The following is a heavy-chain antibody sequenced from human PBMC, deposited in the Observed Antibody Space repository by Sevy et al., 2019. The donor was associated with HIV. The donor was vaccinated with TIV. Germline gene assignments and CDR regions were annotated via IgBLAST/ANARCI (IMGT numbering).Heavy chain of an antibody. CDR2: ISHDGSYQ. Sequence: GGSLRLSCAASRFTFSTDDIHWVRQAPGKGLEWVAVISHDGSYQYYTDSEKGRFTISRDDSKNKAYLQMNSLRADDSGVYCCAKGQGYDYIWGNERSEYYFDYWGQGTLVTVSS. J-gene: IGHJ4*02. D-gene: IGHD3-16*01. V-gene: IGHV3-30*18. CDR3: AKGQGYDYIWGNERSEYYFDY. CDR1: RFTFSTDD.